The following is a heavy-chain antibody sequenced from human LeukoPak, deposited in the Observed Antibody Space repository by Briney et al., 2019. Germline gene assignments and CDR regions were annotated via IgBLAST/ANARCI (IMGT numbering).Heavy chain of an antibody. CDR1: GFTFSSYA. D-gene: IGHD6-6*01. Sequence: PGGSLRLSCAASGFTFSSYAMSWVRQAPGKGLEWVSAISGSGGSTYYADSVKGRFTISRDNSKNTLYLQMNSLRAEDTAVYYCAKAKDPSSSGNNDAFDIWGQGTMVTVSS. CDR3: AKAKDPSSSGNNDAFDI. V-gene: IGHV3-23*01. CDR2: ISGSGGST. J-gene: IGHJ3*02.